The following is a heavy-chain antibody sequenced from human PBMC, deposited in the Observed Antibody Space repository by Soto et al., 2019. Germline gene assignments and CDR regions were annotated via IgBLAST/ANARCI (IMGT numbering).Heavy chain of an antibody. V-gene: IGHV1-8*01. CDR3: ARGSTVTFYYYGMDV. CDR1: GYTFTSYD. CDR2: MNPNSGNT. D-gene: IGHD4-4*01. Sequence: QVQLVQSGAEVKKPGASVKVSCKASGYTFTSYDINWVRQATGQGLEWMGWMNPNSGNTGYAQKFQGRVTMTRNTSLSTAYLALSSLRSDDTAVYYCARGSTVTFYYYGMDVWGKRTTVTVSS. J-gene: IGHJ6*04.